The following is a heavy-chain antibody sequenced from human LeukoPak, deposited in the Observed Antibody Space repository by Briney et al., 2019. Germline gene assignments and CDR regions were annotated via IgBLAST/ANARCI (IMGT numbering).Heavy chain of an antibody. CDR2: INPSGGST. D-gene: IGHD2-21*01. CDR1: GYTFTSYY. V-gene: IGHV1-46*01. J-gene: IGHJ4*02. CDR3: ARRTTYSGWRPSESPSCFDY. Sequence: ASVKVSCKASGYTFTSYYMHWVRQAPGQGLERMGIINPSGGSTSYAQKFQGRVTMTRDMSTSTVYMELSSLRSEDTAVFYCARRTTYSGWRPSESPSCFDYWGQGTLVTVSS.